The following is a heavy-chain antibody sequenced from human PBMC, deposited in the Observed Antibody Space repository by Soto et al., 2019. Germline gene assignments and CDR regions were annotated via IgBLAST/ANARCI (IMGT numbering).Heavy chain of an antibody. CDR3: ARDKEYSSGWYEDNWFDP. CDR2: INPNSGGT. V-gene: IGHV1-2*02. D-gene: IGHD6-19*01. CDR1: GYTFTGYY. Sequence: SVKVSCDASGYTFTGYYMHWVRQAPVQGLEWMGWINPNSGGTNYAQKFQGRVTMTRDTSISTAYMELSRLRSDDTAVYYCARDKEYSSGWYEDNWFDPWGQGTLVTVSS. J-gene: IGHJ5*02.